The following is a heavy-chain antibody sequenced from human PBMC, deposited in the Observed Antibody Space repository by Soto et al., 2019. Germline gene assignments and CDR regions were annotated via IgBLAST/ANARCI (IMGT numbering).Heavy chain of an antibody. V-gene: IGHV1-46*03. CDR2: INPSGGST. CDR1: GYTFTSYY. Sequence: ASVKVSCKASGYTFTSYYMHWVRQAPGQGLEWMGIINPSGGSTSYAQKFQGRVTMTRDTSTSTVYMELSSLRSEDTAVYYCASIAVAGTDSDYWGQGTLVTVSS. D-gene: IGHD6-19*01. J-gene: IGHJ4*02. CDR3: ASIAVAGTDSDY.